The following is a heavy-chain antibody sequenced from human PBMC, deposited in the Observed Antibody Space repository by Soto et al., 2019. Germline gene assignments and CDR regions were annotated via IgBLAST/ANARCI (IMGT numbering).Heavy chain of an antibody. V-gene: IGHV3-53*04. CDR3: ASMTDYYFDY. J-gene: IGHJ4*02. CDR2: IYSGGST. CDR1: GFTDSSNY. Sequence: EVQLVESGGGLVQPGGSLRLSCAASGFTDSSNYMSWVRQAPGKGLEWVSVIYSGGSTYYADSVKGRFTISRHNSKNTLYLQMNSLRAEDTAVYYCASMTDYYFDYWGQGTLVTVSS. D-gene: IGHD3-10*01.